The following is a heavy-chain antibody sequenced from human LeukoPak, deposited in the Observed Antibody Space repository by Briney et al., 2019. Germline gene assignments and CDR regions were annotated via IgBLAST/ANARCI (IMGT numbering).Heavy chain of an antibody. Sequence: ASVKVSCKASGYTFTSYYMHWVRQAPGQGLEWMGIINPSGGSTSYAQKFQGRVTMTRDTSTSTVYMELSSLRSEDTAVYYCARGEKASTGTNYYFDYWGQGTLVTVSS. J-gene: IGHJ4*02. CDR1: GYTFTSYY. D-gene: IGHD1-1*01. CDR3: ARGEKASTGTNYYFDY. V-gene: IGHV1-46*01. CDR2: INPSGGST.